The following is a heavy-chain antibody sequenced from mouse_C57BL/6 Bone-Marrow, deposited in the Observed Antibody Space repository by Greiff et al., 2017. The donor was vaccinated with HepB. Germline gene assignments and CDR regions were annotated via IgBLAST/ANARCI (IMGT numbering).Heavy chain of an antibody. Sequence: EVQLQQSGPVLVKPGASVKMSCKASGYTFTDYYMNWVKQSHGKSLEWIGVINPYNGGTSYNQKFKGKATLTVDKSSSTAYMELNSLTSEDSAVYYCARIHYYGSSQYYFDYWGQGTTLTVSS. CDR1: GYTFTDYY. CDR3: ARIHYYGSSQYYFDY. J-gene: IGHJ2*01. V-gene: IGHV1-19*01. CDR2: INPYNGGT. D-gene: IGHD1-1*01.